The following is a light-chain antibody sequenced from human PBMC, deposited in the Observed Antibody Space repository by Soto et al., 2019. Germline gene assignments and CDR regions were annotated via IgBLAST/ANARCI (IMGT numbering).Light chain of an antibody. CDR1: QSISSW. CDR3: QQYESYSPLT. CDR2: DAS. Sequence: DIQMTQSPSTLSASVGDRVTITFRSSQSISSWLAWYQQKPGKAPKLLIYDASSLESGVPSRFSGRRSGTEFTLTISSLQPEDFATYYCQQYESYSPLTFGGGTKV. V-gene: IGKV1-5*01. J-gene: IGKJ4*01.